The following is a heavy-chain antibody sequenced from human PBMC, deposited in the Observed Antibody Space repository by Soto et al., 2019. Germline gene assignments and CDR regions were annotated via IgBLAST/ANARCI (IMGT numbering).Heavy chain of an antibody. D-gene: IGHD2-21*02. J-gene: IGHJ4*02. V-gene: IGHV3-30*04. Sequence: QVQVVESGGGVVQPGRSLRLSCTTSGFSFNNYGMNWVRQAPGMGLEWVAMISHDGNKRDYSGSVKGRFSISRDNSKDTMFLQMDSLTIDDTAIYYCARGLVEVTVPFDHWGQGTLVTVSP. CDR2: ISHDGNKR. CDR3: ARGLVEVTVPFDH. CDR1: GFSFNNYG.